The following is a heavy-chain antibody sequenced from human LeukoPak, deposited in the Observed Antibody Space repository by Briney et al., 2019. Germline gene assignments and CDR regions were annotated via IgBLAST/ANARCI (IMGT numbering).Heavy chain of an antibody. CDR2: IYHSGST. Sequence: PSETLSLTCTVSGGSISSSNWWSWVRQPPGKGLEWIGEIYHSGSTNYNPSLKSRVTISVDKSKNQFSLKLSSVTAADTAVYYCARDARVVVAATGDYWGQGTLVTVSS. J-gene: IGHJ4*02. V-gene: IGHV4-4*02. D-gene: IGHD2-15*01. CDR1: GGSISSSNW. CDR3: ARDARVVVAATGDY.